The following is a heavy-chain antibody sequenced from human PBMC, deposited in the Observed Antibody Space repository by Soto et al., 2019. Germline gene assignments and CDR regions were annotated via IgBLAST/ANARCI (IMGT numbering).Heavy chain of an antibody. D-gene: IGHD1-26*01. CDR2: ISYDGSNK. J-gene: IGHJ3*02. CDR1: GFTFRSYG. Sequence: QPGGSLRLSCAASGFTFRSYGMHWVRQAPAKGLEWVAVISYDGSNKYYADSVKGRFTISRDNSKNTLYLQMNSLRAEDTAVYYCAKGAVGSTSNAFDIWGQGTMVTVSS. CDR3: AKGAVGSTSNAFDI. V-gene: IGHV3-30*18.